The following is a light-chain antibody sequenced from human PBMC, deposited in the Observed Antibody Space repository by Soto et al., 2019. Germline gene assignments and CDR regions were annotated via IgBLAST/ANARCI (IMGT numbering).Light chain of an antibody. CDR3: CSYAGTYTVV. V-gene: IGLV2-11*01. CDR2: EVS. J-gene: IGLJ2*01. CDR1: SSDVGDYNY. Sequence: QSALTQPRSVSGSPGQSVTISCTGTSSDVGDYNYVSWYQQHPGKAPKFIIYEVSKRPSGAPDRFSGSKSGNTASLTISGLQAEDEADYYCCSYAGTYTVVFGGGTKLTVL.